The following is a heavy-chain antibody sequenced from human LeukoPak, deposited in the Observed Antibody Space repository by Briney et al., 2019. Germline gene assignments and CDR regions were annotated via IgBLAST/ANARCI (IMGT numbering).Heavy chain of an antibody. D-gene: IGHD3-3*01. CDR3: ARQLRTHTNWFDP. CDR1: GFTFSGYE. J-gene: IGHJ5*02. V-gene: IGHV3-48*03. Sequence: GGSLRLSCAASGFTFSGYEMNWVRQATGKGLECVSYISSSGSTIYYADSVKGRFTISRDNAKNSLYLQMNSLRAEDTAVYYCARQLRTHTNWFDPWGQGTLVTVSS. CDR2: ISSSGSTI.